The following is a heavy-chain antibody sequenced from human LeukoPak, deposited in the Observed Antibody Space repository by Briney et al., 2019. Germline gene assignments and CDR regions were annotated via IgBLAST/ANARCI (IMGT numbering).Heavy chain of an antibody. CDR2: ISSSRSTI. J-gene: IGHJ4*02. D-gene: IGHD3-3*01. Sequence: GGSLRLSCAASGFTFSNYALNWVRQAPGKGLEWVSYISSSRSTIYYADSVKGRFTISRDNAKNSLYLQMNSLRAEDMALYYCAKGAGAFWSGSPHAFDSWGQGTLVTVSS. V-gene: IGHV3-48*04. CDR1: GFTFSNYA. CDR3: AKGAGAFWSGSPHAFDS.